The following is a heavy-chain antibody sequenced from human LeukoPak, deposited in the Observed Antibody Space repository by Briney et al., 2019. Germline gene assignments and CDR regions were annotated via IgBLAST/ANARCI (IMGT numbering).Heavy chain of an antibody. CDR3: ARGYYDILTGYSEDV. D-gene: IGHD3-9*01. CDR2: IYYSGST. V-gene: IGHV4-39*07. CDR1: GGSISSSSYY. J-gene: IGHJ6*04. Sequence: SETLSLTCTVSGGSISSSSYYSGWIRQPPGKGLEWIGSIYYSGSTYYNPSLKSRVTISVDTSKNQFSLKLCSVTAADTAVYYCARGYYDILTGYSEDVWGKGTTVTVSS.